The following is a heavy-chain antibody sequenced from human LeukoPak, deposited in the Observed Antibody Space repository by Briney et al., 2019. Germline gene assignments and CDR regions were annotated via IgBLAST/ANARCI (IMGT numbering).Heavy chain of an antibody. Sequence: SETLSLTCTVSGGSISSYYWSWIRQPPGKGLEWIGEINHSGSTNYNPSLKSRVTISVDTSKNQFSLKLSSVTAADTAVYYCAAEKMVRGVINDYWGQGTLVTVSS. J-gene: IGHJ4*02. D-gene: IGHD3-10*01. CDR2: INHSGST. CDR1: GGSISSYY. CDR3: AAEKMVRGVINDY. V-gene: IGHV4-34*01.